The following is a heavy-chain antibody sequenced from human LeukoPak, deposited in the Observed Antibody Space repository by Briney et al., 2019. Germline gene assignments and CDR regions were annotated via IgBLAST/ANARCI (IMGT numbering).Heavy chain of an antibody. CDR3: ARHRVPRSGWYGDFDY. V-gene: IGHV4-59*08. J-gene: IGHJ4*02. D-gene: IGHD6-19*01. CDR2: IYYSGST. CDR1: GGSISSYY. Sequence: SETLSLTCTVSGGSISSYYWSWIRQPPGKGLEWIGYIYYSGSTNYNPSLKSRVTISVDTSKNQFSLKLSSVTAADKAVYYCARHRVPRSGWYGDFDYWGQGTLVTVSS.